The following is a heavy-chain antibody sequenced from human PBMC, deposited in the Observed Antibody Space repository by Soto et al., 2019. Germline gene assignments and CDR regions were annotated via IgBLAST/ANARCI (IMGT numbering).Heavy chain of an antibody. CDR2: IYHSGST. CDR3: ARDLYSSTTGGADGSRY. V-gene: IGHV4-4*02. CDR1: GGSISSSNW. J-gene: IGHJ4*02. D-gene: IGHD6-13*01. Sequence: QVQLQESGPGLVKPSGTLSLTCAVSGGSISSSNWWSWVRQPPGKGLEWIGEIYHSGSTNYNPSLKSRVTISVDKSKNQFSLKLSSVTAADTAVYYCARDLYSSTTGGADGSRYWGQGTLVTVSS.